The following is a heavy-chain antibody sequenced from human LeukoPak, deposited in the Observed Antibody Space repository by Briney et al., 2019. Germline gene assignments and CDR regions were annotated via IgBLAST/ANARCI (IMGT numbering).Heavy chain of an antibody. CDR2: IYENGGTT. CDR1: GFTFRSHA. Sequence: GGSLRLSCVGSGFTFRSHAMSWVRQAPEKGLEFVSGIYENGGTTYYADSVKGRFSISRDNSKNTLYLQMDSLRGEDTAVYYCARGSNYGLYWGQGTLVTVSS. CDR3: ARGSNYGLY. D-gene: IGHD5-18*01. J-gene: IGHJ4*02. V-gene: IGHV3-23*01.